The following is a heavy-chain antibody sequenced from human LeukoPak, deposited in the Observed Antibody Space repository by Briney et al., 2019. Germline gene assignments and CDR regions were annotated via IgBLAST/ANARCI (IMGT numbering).Heavy chain of an antibody. CDR1: GFTFSSYV. Sequence: GGSLRLSCAASGFTFSSYVLSWVRQAPGKGLEWVSGISGNGVNTDYADSVKGRFTISRDNSKNTLYLQMISLRDEDTAVYHCAKAQTGDMLYFDYWGEGTLVAVSS. CDR2: ISGNGVNT. J-gene: IGHJ4*02. D-gene: IGHD7-27*01. V-gene: IGHV3-23*01. CDR3: AKAQTGDMLYFDY.